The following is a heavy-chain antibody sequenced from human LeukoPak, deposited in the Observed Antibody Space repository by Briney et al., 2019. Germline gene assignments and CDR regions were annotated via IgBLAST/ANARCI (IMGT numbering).Heavy chain of an antibody. V-gene: IGHV1-69*05. CDR2: IIPIFGTA. CDR3: ASLSDFKLAFDI. D-gene: IGHD3-3*01. J-gene: IGHJ3*02. Sequence: GASVKVSCKASGGTFSSYAISWVRQAPGQGLEWMGRIIPIFGTANYAQKFQGRVTIITDESTSTAYMELSSLRSEDTAVYYCASLSDFKLAFDIWGQGTMVTVSS. CDR1: GGTFSSYA.